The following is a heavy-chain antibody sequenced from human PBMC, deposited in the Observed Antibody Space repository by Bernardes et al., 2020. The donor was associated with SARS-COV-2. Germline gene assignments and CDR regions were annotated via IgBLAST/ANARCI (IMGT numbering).Heavy chain of an antibody. CDR2: ISGSGGST. CDR1: GFTFSSYA. D-gene: IGHD2-2*01. V-gene: IGHV3-23*01. Sequence: GGSLRLSCAASGFTFSSYAMSWVRQAPGKGLEWVSAISGSGGSTYYADSVKGRFTISRDNSKNTLYLQMNSLRAEDTAVYYCAITIVVVPAADFDYWGQGTLVTVSS. CDR3: AITIVVVPAADFDY. J-gene: IGHJ4*02.